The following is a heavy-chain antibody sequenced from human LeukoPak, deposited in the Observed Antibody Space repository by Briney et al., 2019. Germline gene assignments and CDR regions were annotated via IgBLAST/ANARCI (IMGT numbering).Heavy chain of an antibody. Sequence: ASVKVSCKASGYTFTSYAMNWVRQAPGQGLEWMGWINTNTGNPTYAQGFTGRFVFSLDTSVSTAYLQISSLKAEDTAVYYCARTARPVFTYYYYMDVWGKGTTVTVSS. J-gene: IGHJ6*03. CDR1: GYTFTSYA. D-gene: IGHD6-6*01. V-gene: IGHV7-4-1*02. CDR2: INTNTGNP. CDR3: ARTARPVFTYYYYMDV.